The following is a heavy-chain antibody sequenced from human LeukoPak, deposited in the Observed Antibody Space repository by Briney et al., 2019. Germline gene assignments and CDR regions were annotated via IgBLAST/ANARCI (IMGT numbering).Heavy chain of an antibody. Sequence: GGSLRLSCAASGFTFSSYEMNWVRQAPGKGLEWVSYISSSGSTIYYADSVKGRFTISRDNAKNSLYLQMNSLRAEDTAVYYCARDLQQLGMYYFDYWGQGTLVTVSS. D-gene: IGHD6-13*01. CDR1: GFTFSSYE. J-gene: IGHJ4*02. V-gene: IGHV3-48*03. CDR2: ISSSGSTI. CDR3: ARDLQQLGMYYFDY.